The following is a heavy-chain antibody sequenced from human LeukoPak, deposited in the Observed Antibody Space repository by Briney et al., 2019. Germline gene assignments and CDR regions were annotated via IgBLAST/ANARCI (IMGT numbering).Heavy chain of an antibody. V-gene: IGHV3-11*01. CDR3: AGDLGGYDASGRDPFDY. J-gene: IGHJ4*02. CDR2: ISSSGSTI. CDR1: GFTFSDYC. Sequence: GGSLRLSCAASGFTFSDYCMSWIRQAPGKGLEWVSYISSSGSTIYYADSVKGRFTISRDNAKNSLYLQMNSLRAEDTAVYYCAGDLGGYDASGRDPFDYWGQGTLVTVSS. D-gene: IGHD5-12*01.